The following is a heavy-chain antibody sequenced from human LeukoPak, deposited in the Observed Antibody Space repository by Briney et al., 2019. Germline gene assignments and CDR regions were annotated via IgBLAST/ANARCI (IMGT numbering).Heavy chain of an antibody. CDR2: FDPEDGET. D-gene: IGHD1-26*01. J-gene: IGHJ3*02. CDR3: ATDLGSGSYYVAFDI. CDR1: GYTLTELS. V-gene: IGHV1-24*01. Sequence: GASVKVSCKVSGYTLTELSMHWVRQAPGKGLEWMGGFDPEDGETIYAQKFQGRVTMTEDTSTDTAYTELSSLRSEDTAVYYCATDLGSGSYYVAFDIWGQGTMVTVSS.